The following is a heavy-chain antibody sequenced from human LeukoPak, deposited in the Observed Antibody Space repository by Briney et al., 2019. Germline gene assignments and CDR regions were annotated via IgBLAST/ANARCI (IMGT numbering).Heavy chain of an antibody. D-gene: IGHD4-23*01. CDR2: IKQDGSEK. J-gene: IGHJ4*02. CDR1: GFTFSSYW. V-gene: IGHV3-7*01. CDR3: AKDSSNGNVDY. Sequence: GGSLRLSCAAFGFTFSSYWMSWVRQAPGKGLEWMANIKQDGSEKYYVDSVKGRFTISRDNAKNSLYLQMNSLRAEDTAVYYCAKDSSNGNVDYWGQGTLVTVSS.